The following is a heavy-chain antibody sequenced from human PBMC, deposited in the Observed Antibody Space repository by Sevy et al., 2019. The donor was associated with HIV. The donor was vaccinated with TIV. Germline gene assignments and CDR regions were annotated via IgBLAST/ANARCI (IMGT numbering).Heavy chain of an antibody. J-gene: IGHJ6*02. CDR1: GFTFSTYD. Sequence: GRSLRLSCAASGFTFSTYDMHWVRQAPGKGLEWVAYIRYDGSNKYYADSVRGRFTISRDNSKNRLYLQMTSLRAEETAAYYCASGRKTTQEWLEELDYYYGVDVWGQGTTVTVSS. V-gene: IGHV3-33*01. D-gene: IGHD6-19*01. CDR3: ASGRKTTQEWLEELDYYYGVDV. CDR2: IRYDGSNK.